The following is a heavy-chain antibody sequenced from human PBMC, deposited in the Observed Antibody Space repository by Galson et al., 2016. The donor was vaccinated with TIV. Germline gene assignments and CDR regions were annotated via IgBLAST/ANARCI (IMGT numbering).Heavy chain of an antibody. V-gene: IGHV3-73*01. CDR1: GFSFSGSS. J-gene: IGHJ5*02. Sequence: SLRLSCAGTGFSFSGSSLHWVRQSSGKGLEWIGRIRSKANNYATATAASVQGRFTISRDGLQSTAFLQMNSLKIEDTAVYYCTRRAPAAAGANIGFAPWGQGTLVIVS. CDR3: TRRAPAAAGANIGFAP. D-gene: IGHD6-13*01. CDR2: IRSKANNYAT.